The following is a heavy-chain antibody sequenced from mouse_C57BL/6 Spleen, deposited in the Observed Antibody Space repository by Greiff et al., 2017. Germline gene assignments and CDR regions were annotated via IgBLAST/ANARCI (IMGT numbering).Heavy chain of an antibody. Sequence: DVQLVESGGGLVKPGGSLKLSCAASGFTFSSYAMSWVRQTPEQRLEWVATISDGGSYTYYPDNVKGRFTISRDNAKNNLYLQMSHLKAEDTAMYYCARDHYYGSSYYYCDYWGQGTTLTVSS. J-gene: IGHJ2*01. D-gene: IGHD1-1*01. CDR1: GFTFSSYA. V-gene: IGHV5-4*01. CDR3: ARDHYYGSSYYYCDY. CDR2: ISDGGSYT.